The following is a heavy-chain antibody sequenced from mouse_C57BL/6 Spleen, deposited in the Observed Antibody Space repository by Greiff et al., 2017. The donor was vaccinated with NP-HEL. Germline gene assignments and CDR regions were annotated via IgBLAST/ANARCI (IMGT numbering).Heavy chain of an antibody. CDR3: ARNRDVFDD. D-gene: IGHD4-1*01. J-gene: IGHJ2*01. Sequence: QVQLQQPGAELVMPGASVKLSCKASGYTFTSYWMHWVKQRPGQGLEWIGEIDPSDSYTNYNQKFKGKSTLTVDKSSSTAYMQLSSLTSEDSAVYYCARNRDVFDDWGQGTTLTVSS. CDR2: IDPSDSYT. V-gene: IGHV1-69*01. CDR1: GYTFTSYW.